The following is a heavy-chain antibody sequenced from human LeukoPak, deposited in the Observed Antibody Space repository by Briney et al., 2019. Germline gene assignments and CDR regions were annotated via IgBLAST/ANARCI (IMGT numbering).Heavy chain of an antibody. D-gene: IGHD4-17*01. Sequence: SSYGMHWVRQAPGKGLEWIGSIYSSGSTYYNPSLKSRVTISVDTSKNQFSLKLTSVTAADTAVYYCARHYGPWGQGTLVTVSS. CDR2: IYSSGST. J-gene: IGHJ5*02. CDR1: SSYG. V-gene: IGHV4-39*01. CDR3: ARHYGP.